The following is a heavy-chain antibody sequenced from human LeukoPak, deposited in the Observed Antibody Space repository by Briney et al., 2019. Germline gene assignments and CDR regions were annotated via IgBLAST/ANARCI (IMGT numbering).Heavy chain of an antibody. CDR1: GFTFSSYG. V-gene: IGHV3-30*18. CDR3: AKDLKMYAIVVYYMDV. Sequence: GRSLRLSCAAFGFTFSSYGMHWVRQAPGKGLEWVAVISYDGSNKYYADSVKGRFTISRDNSKNTLYLQMNSLRAEDTAVYYCAKDLKMYAIVVYYMDVWGKGTTVTVSS. D-gene: IGHD2-8*01. J-gene: IGHJ6*03. CDR2: ISYDGSNK.